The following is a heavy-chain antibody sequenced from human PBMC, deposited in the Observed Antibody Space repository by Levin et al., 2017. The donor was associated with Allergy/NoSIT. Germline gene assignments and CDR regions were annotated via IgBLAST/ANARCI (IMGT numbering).Heavy chain of an antibody. CDR3: AKGGQLWLEAPGGV. CDR1: GFTFSSYA. D-gene: IGHD5-18*01. Sequence: GGSLRLSCAASGFTFSSYAMSWVRQAPGKGLEWVSAISGSGGSTYYADSVKGRFTISRDNSKNTLYLQMNSLRAEDTAVYYCAKGGQLWLEAPGGVWGQGTTVTVSS. CDR2: ISGSGGST. J-gene: IGHJ6*02. V-gene: IGHV3-23*01.